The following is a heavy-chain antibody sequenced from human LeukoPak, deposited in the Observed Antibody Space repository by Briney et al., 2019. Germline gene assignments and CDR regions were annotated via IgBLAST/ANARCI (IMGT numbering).Heavy chain of an antibody. Sequence: ASVKVSCKAFGYTFTSNYMHWVRQAPGQGPEWMGVISPSGGSTTYAQKFQGRVTLTRDMSTSTDYLELSSLRSEDTAVYYCARGLEWLTRRHTWFDPWGQGTLVTVSS. V-gene: IGHV1-46*01. CDR1: GYTFTSNY. D-gene: IGHD3-3*01. J-gene: IGHJ5*02. CDR2: ISPSGGST. CDR3: ARGLEWLTRRHTWFDP.